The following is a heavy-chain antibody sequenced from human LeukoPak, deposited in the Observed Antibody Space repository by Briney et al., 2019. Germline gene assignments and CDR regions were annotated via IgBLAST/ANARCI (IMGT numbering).Heavy chain of an antibody. Sequence: GGSLRLSCAASGITVSRNYMNWVRQAPGKGLEWVAVISYDGSNKYYADSVKGRFTISRDNSKNTLYLQMNSLRAEDTAVYYCARDPLGTRPGFDYWGQGTLVTVSS. CDR2: ISYDGSNK. J-gene: IGHJ4*02. CDR1: GITVSRNY. D-gene: IGHD1-1*01. V-gene: IGHV3-30*04. CDR3: ARDPLGTRPGFDY.